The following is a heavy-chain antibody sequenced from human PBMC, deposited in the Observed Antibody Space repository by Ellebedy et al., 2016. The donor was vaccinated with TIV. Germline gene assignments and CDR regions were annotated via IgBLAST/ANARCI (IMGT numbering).Heavy chain of an antibody. V-gene: IGHV3-66*01. CDR3: AKVGTRVLYDPLLNCLDY. CDR2: IYTEGRT. Sequence: GESLKISCAASGFTVSNNYMTWVRQAPGKGLEWVSAIYTEGRTYYADAVKGRFTISRDHSKNTLYLQMNSLRAEDTAVYYCAKVGTRVLYDPLLNCLDYWGQGTLVTVSS. D-gene: IGHD2-2*02. CDR1: GFTVSNNY. J-gene: IGHJ4*02.